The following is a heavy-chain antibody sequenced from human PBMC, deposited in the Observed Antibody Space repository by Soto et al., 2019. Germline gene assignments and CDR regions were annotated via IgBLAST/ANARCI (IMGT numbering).Heavy chain of an antibody. D-gene: IGHD3-22*01. CDR3: ASSSYYYDSSAYYNY. Sequence: GGSLRLSCAASGFTFSSYSMNWVRQAPGKGLEWVSSISSSSSYIYYADSVKGRFTISRDNAKNSLYLQMNSLRAEDTAVYYCASSSYYYDSSAYYNYWGQGTLVTVSS. CDR2: ISSSSSYI. CDR1: GFTFSSYS. V-gene: IGHV3-21*01. J-gene: IGHJ4*02.